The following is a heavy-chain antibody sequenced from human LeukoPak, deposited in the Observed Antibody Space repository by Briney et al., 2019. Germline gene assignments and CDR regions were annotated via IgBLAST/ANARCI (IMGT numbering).Heavy chain of an antibody. CDR2: ISSNGSSK. V-gene: IGHV3-30*18. J-gene: IGHJ4*02. CDR1: GFTFSSYG. D-gene: IGHD4-23*01. Sequence: GGSLRLSCTASGFTFSSYGMHWVRQAPGQGLEWMAVISSNGSSKNYADSVKGRFTISRDNSINTPFMQMNSLRADDTAVFYCAKGGGFYGDNLVYSGQGTLVTVSS. CDR3: AKGGGFYGDNLVY.